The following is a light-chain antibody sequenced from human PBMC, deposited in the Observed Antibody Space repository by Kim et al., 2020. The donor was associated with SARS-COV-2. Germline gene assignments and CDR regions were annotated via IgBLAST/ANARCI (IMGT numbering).Light chain of an antibody. CDR1: QDIRND. J-gene: IGKJ5*01. Sequence: ASAGNRVTITGRASQDIRNDLGWYQQNPGRAPKRLIYGASSLQSGVPSRFSGSGSGTEFTLTISRLQPEDFATYFCLQHNTYPITFGQGTRLEIK. CDR2: GAS. V-gene: IGKV1-17*01. CDR3: LQHNTYPIT.